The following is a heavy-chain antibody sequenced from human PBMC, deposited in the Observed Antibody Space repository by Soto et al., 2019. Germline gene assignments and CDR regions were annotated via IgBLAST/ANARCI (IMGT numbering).Heavy chain of an antibody. V-gene: IGHV1-69*01. D-gene: IGHD3-22*01. CDR1: GGTFSSYA. Sequence: QVQLVQSGAEVQKPGSSVKVSCKASGGTFSSYAISWVRQAPGQGLEWMGGIIPIFGTANYAQKFQGRVTITADESTSTAYMELSSLRSEDTAVYYCARGGYYYDSSGYSTHFQHWGQGTLVTVSS. J-gene: IGHJ1*01. CDR3: ARGGYYYDSSGYSTHFQH. CDR2: IIPIFGTA.